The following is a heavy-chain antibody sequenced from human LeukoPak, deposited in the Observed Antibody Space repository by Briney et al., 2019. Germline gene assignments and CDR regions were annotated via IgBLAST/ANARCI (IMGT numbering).Heavy chain of an antibody. D-gene: IGHD3-3*01. CDR1: GYSISSGYY. V-gene: IGHV4-38-2*02. CDR2: IYHSGST. J-gene: IGHJ6*03. Sequence: SETLSLTCTVSGYSISSGYYWGWIRQPPGKGLEWIGSIYHSGSTYYNPSLKSRVTISVDTSKNQFSLKLSSVTAADTDVYYCARALYDFWSGSYYYYYMDVWGKGTTVTVSS. CDR3: ARALYDFWSGSYYYYYMDV.